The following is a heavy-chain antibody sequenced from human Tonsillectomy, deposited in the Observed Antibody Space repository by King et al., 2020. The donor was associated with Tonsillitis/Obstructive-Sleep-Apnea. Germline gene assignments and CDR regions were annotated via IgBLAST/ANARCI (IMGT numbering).Heavy chain of an antibody. CDR2: INHSGST. Sequence: VQLQQWGAGLLKPSETLSLTCAVYGGSFSGYYWSWIRQPPGKGLEWIGEINHSGSTNYNPSLKSRVTISVDTSKSQFSLELSSVTAADTAVYYCARAYYYDSSGYYDGGPFDYWGQETLVTVSS. V-gene: IGHV4-34*01. D-gene: IGHD3-22*01. CDR3: ARAYYYDSSGYYDGGPFDY. J-gene: IGHJ4*02. CDR1: GGSFSGYY.